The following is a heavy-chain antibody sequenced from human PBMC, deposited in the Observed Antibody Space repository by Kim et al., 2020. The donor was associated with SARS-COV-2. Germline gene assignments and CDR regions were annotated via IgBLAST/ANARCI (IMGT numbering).Heavy chain of an antibody. J-gene: IGHJ1*01. V-gene: IGHV3-30*03. CDR3: MYFEH. CDR2: ISADGSNK. CDR1: GFTFSSYG. Sequence: GGSLRLSCAASGFTFSSYGIHWVRQAPGKGLEWVAVISADGSNKYYADSVKGRFTISRDNSKNTLYLQMNSLRAEDTAVYYCMYFEHWGKGTLVLVSS.